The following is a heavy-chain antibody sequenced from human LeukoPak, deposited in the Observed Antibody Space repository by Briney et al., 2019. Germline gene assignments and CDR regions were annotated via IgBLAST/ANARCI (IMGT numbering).Heavy chain of an antibody. CDR1: GASVSSSSYY. Sequence: SETLSLTCTVSGASVSSSSYYWGWIRQAPGKGLEWIGIIYYTGSTYYNPSLKSRVTMSVDTSKNQFSLKLSSVTAADTAVYYCARRGMVRGVGDAFDIWGQGTMVTVSS. J-gene: IGHJ3*02. CDR3: ARRGMVRGVGDAFDI. D-gene: IGHD3-10*01. V-gene: IGHV4-39*07. CDR2: IYYTGST.